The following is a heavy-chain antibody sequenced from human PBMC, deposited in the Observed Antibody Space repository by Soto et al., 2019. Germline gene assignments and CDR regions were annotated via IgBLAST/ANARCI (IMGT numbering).Heavy chain of an antibody. CDR3: ATGPRAGDNYYYYGMDV. D-gene: IGHD7-27*01. Sequence: ASVKVSCKASGYTFTSYDINWVRQATGQGLEWMGWMNPNSGNTGYAQKFQGRVTMTRNTSISTAYMELSSLRSEDTAVYYCATGPRAGDNYYYYGMDVWGQGTTVTVSS. J-gene: IGHJ6*02. CDR2: MNPNSGNT. V-gene: IGHV1-8*01. CDR1: GYTFTSYD.